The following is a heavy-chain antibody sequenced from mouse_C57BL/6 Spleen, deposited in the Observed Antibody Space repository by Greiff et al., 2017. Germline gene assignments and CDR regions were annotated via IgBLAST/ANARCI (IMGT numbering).Heavy chain of an antibody. Sequence: QVQLQQSGAELVKPGASVKISCKASGYAFSSYWMNWVKQRPGKGLEWIGQIYPGDGDTNYNGKFKGKATLTADKSSSTAYMQLSSLTSEDSAVYFCARSNSSGYFYAMGYWGQGTSVTVSS. D-gene: IGHD3-2*02. CDR2: IYPGDGDT. CDR1: GYAFSSYW. CDR3: ARSNSSGYFYAMGY. V-gene: IGHV1-80*01. J-gene: IGHJ4*01.